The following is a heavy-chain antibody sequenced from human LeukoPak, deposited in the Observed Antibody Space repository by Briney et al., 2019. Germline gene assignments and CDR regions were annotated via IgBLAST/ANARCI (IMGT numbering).Heavy chain of an antibody. V-gene: IGHV4-39*02. CDR3: ARENVHDHTDFDY. Sequence: PSETLSLTCTVSGGSVSSSSYCWGWIRQPPGKGLEWIGSICYSGSTFYNPSLKSRVTLSVDTSKNQFSLKLSSVTAADTAVYYCARENVHDHTDFDYWGQGTLVTVSS. J-gene: IGHJ4*02. CDR2: ICYSGST. CDR1: GGSVSSSSYC. D-gene: IGHD5/OR15-5a*01.